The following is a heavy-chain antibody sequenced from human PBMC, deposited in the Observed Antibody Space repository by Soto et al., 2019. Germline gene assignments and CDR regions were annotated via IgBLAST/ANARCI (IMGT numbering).Heavy chain of an antibody. V-gene: IGHV4-39*01. Sequence: SEPMSVTCTVAGGSISSSSYYWGWIRQPPGKGLEWIGSIFYSGSNYYNPSLKRRVTISVDTSKNQFSLKLTSVTAADTAGYYCVCIFPGGYSKGFYCQGRDAGGQGTTVTSP. D-gene: IGHD5-18*01. CDR1: GGSISSSSYY. CDR2: IFYSGSN. CDR3: VCIFPGGYSKGFYCQGRDA. J-gene: IGHJ6*02.